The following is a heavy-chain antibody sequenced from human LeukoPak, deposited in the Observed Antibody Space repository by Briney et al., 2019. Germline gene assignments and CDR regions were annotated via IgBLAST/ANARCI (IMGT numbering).Heavy chain of an antibody. J-gene: IGHJ4*02. CDR2: ISYDGSNK. CDR3: AKGTAAVAGTAY. CDR1: GFTFSNYW. V-gene: IGHV3-30*18. D-gene: IGHD6-19*01. Sequence: GGSLRLSCAASGFTFSNYWMHWVRQAPGKGPEWVAVISYDGSNKYYADSVKGRFTISRDNSKNTLYLQMNSLRAEDTAVYYCAKGTAAVAGTAYWGQGTLVTVSS.